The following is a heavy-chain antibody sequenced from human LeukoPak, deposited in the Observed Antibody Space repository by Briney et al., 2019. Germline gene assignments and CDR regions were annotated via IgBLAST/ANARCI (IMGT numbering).Heavy chain of an antibody. D-gene: IGHD2-2*01. Sequence: KSSETLPLTCAVYGGSFSGYYWSWIRQPPGKGLEWIGEINHSGSTNYNPSLKSRVTISVDTSKNQFSLKLSSVTAADTAVYYCASSDIVVVPAAIFVDWGQGTLVTVSS. CDR1: GGSFSGYY. J-gene: IGHJ4*02. CDR3: ASSDIVVVPAAIFVD. CDR2: INHSGST. V-gene: IGHV4-34*01.